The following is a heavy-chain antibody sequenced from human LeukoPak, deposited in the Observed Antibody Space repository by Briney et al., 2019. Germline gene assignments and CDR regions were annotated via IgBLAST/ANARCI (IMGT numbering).Heavy chain of an antibody. J-gene: IGHJ4*02. CDR1: GFTFSSYS. D-gene: IGHD4-17*01. Sequence: GGSLRLSCAASGFTFSSYSMNWVRQAPGKGLEWVSSISSSSSYIYYADSVKGRFTISRDNAKNSLYLQINSLRAEDTAVYYCARGPYGVQTPGFDYWGQGTLVTVSS. CDR2: ISSSSSYI. CDR3: ARGPYGVQTPGFDY. V-gene: IGHV3-21*01.